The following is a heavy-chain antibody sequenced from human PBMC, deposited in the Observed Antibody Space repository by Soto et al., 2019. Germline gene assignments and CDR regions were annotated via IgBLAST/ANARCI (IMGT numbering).Heavy chain of an antibody. Sequence: GGSLRLSCEGSGFKFNTYGMHWVRQTPGKGLEWVAVIWYGGIKRHYADSVKGRFTISRDNAKNTVFLQMNSLTAGDTAVYYCAKATATGGGAFDICGQGTMVTVSS. V-gene: IGHV3-33*03. CDR3: AKATATGGGAFDI. D-gene: IGHD2-8*02. CDR2: IWYGGIKR. CDR1: GFKFNTYG. J-gene: IGHJ3*02.